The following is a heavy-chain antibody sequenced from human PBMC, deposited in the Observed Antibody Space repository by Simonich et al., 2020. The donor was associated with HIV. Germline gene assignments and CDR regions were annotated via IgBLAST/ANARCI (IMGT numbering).Heavy chain of an antibody. CDR3: ARRTGYDLDY. D-gene: IGHD5-12*01. V-gene: IGHV4-34*01. Sequence: QVHLQQWGAGLLKPSETLSLTCAVYGGSFSGYYWSWIRQPPGKGREGIGEINHRGRTDYNPSLKSRVTISVDTSKNQFSLKLSSVTAADTAVYYCARRTGYDLDYWGQGTLVTVSS. CDR2: INHRGRT. CDR1: GGSFSGYY. J-gene: IGHJ4*02.